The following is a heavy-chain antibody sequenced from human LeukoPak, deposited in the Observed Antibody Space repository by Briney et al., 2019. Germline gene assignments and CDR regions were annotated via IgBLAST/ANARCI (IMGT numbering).Heavy chain of an antibody. CDR1: RGTLSSYA. Sequence: SVKVSCKASRGTLSSYAISWVRQAPGQGLEWMGGIIPIFGTANYAQKFQGRVTITADESTSTAYMELSSLRSEDTAVYYCARDARHRYCSSTSCYRGWLDPWGQGTLVTVSS. J-gene: IGHJ5*02. CDR3: ARDARHRYCSSTSCYRGWLDP. CDR2: IIPIFGTA. V-gene: IGHV1-69*13. D-gene: IGHD2-2*01.